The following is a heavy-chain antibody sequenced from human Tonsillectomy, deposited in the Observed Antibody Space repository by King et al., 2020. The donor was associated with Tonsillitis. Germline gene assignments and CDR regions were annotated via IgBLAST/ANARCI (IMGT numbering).Heavy chain of an antibody. Sequence: VQLQESGPGLVKPSETLSLTCTVSGGSISSYFWSWIRQPAGKGLEWIGRIYTSGSTSYNPSLKSRVTMSVDTSQNQFSLKLSSVTAADTAMYYCARLNCTGGSCYWGYYYGMDVWGQGTTVTVSS. CDR1: GGSISSYF. CDR2: IYTSGST. V-gene: IGHV4-4*07. CDR3: ARLNCTGGSCYWGYYYGMDV. J-gene: IGHJ6*02. D-gene: IGHD2-15*01.